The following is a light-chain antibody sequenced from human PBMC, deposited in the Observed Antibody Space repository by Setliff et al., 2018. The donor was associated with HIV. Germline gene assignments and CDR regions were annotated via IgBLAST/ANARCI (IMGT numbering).Light chain of an antibody. J-gene: IGLJ1*01. Sequence: QSVLTQPASVSGSPGQSITISCTGTSSDVGGYNYVSWYQQHPGKAPKLRIYDVSNRPSGVSNRSSGSKSGNTASLTISGLQAEDEADYYCSSYTSTSALCVFGTGTKVTV. CDR3: SSYTSTSALCV. CDR2: DVS. V-gene: IGLV2-14*03. CDR1: SSDVGGYNY.